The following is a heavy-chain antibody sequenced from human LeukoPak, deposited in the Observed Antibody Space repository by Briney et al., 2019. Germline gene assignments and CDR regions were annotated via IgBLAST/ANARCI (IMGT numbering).Heavy chain of an antibody. CDR1: GFTFSNAW. J-gene: IGHJ4*02. CDR2: IKSKTDGGTT. Sequence: GGSLRLSCAASGFTFSNAWMSWVRQAPGKGLEWVGRIKSKTDGGTTDYAAPVKGRFTISRDDSKSTLYLQMNSLKTEDTAVYYCTTRYFDWLLGYWGQGTLVTVSS. D-gene: IGHD3-9*01. V-gene: IGHV3-15*01. CDR3: TTRYFDWLLGY.